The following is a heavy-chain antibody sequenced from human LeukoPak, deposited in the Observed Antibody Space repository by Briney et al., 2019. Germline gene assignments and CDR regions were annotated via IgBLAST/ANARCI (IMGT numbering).Heavy chain of an antibody. CDR1: GGFISSYY. V-gene: IGHV4-59*01. J-gene: IGHJ5*02. CDR3: ARYLPGYDILTGRNHGDNWFDP. D-gene: IGHD3-9*01. CDR2: IYYSGST. Sequence: SETLSLTCTVSGGFISSYYWSWIRQPPGKGLEWIGYIYYSGSTNYNPSLKSRVTISVDTSKNQFSLKLSSVTAADTAVYYCARYLPGYDILTGRNHGDNWFDPWGQGTLVTVSS.